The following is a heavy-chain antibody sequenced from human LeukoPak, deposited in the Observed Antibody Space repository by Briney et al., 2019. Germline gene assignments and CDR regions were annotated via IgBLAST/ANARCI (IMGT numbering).Heavy chain of an antibody. CDR2: INWNGGST. Sequence: GGPLRLSCAASGFTFDDYGMSWVRQAPGKGLEWVSGINWNGGSTGYADSVKGRFTISRDNAKNSLHLQMNSLRAEDTALYYCARGVYDFWIRGFGYWGQGTLVTVSS. D-gene: IGHD3/OR15-3a*01. V-gene: IGHV3-20*04. CDR3: ARGVYDFWIRGFGY. J-gene: IGHJ4*02. CDR1: GFTFDDYG.